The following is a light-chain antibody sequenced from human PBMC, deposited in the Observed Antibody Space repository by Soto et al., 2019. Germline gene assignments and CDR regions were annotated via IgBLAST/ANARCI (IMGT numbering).Light chain of an antibody. CDR1: QSISSW. J-gene: IGKJ1*01. CDR2: DAS. V-gene: IGKV1-5*01. CDR3: QQYNTYSSQT. Sequence: DIQMTQSPSTLSASVGDRVTITCRASQSISSWLAWYQQKPGKAPKLLIFDASSLEGGVPSRFSGSGSGTEFTLTISSLQPDDFATYYCQQYNTYSSQTFGQGTKVEIK.